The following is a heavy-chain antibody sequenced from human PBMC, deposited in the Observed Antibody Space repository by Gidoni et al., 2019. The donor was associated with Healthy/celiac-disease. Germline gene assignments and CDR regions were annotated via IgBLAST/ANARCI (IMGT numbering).Heavy chain of an antibody. V-gene: IGHV3-53*01. D-gene: IGHD3-22*01. CDR2: IYSGGST. Sequence: EVQLVESGGGLIQPGGSLRLSCAASGFTVSSNYMSWVRQAPGKGLEWVSVIYSGGSTYYADSVKGRFTISRDNSKNTLYLQMNSLRAEDTAVYYCARDSHYYDSSGYYHLCYFDYWGQGTLVTVSS. CDR3: ARDSHYYDSSGYYHLCYFDY. J-gene: IGHJ4*02. CDR1: GFTVSSNY.